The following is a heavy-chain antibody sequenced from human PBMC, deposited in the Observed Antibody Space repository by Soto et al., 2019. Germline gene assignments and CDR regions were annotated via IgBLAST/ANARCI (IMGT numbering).Heavy chain of an antibody. V-gene: IGHV1-69*01. J-gene: IGHJ6*02. D-gene: IGHD2-21*02. CDR2: IIPIFGTA. Sequence: QVQLVQYGAEVNKPGSSVKVSCKASGGTFSSYAISWVRQAPGQGLEWLVGIIPIFGTANYAQKFQGRVTITEDESTSTAYMELSSLRSEDTAVYYCARGEVVTTSYYYYGMDFWGQGTTVTVSS. CDR1: GGTFSSYA. CDR3: ARGEVVTTSYYYYGMDF.